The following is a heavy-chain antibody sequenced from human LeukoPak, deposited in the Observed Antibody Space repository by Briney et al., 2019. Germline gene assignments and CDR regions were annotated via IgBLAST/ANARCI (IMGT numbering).Heavy chain of an antibody. J-gene: IGHJ6*03. V-gene: IGHV3-53*01. CDR2: IYSGGNT. Sequence: PGGSLRLSCAASGFTVSYNYMNWVRQAPGKGLEWVSAIYSGGNTYYADSVKGRFTISRDNSKNTLYLQMNSLRVEDTAVYYCAKDSYYYYIDVWGKGTTVTVSS. CDR3: AKDSYYYYIDV. CDR1: GFTVSYNY.